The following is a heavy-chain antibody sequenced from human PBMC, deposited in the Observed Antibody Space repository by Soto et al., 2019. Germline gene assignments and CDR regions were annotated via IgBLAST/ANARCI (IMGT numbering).Heavy chain of an antibody. CDR1: GFTFSSYA. V-gene: IGHV3-23*01. CDR2: ISSGANT. J-gene: IGHJ6*02. CDR3: VKASATVKSDGMDV. Sequence: EVQLLESGGGLVQPGGSLRLSCAASGFTFSSYAMSWVRQAPGKGLECVSSISSGANTYYTDSVRGRFTISRDNSKNSLYLQMSSLRADDTAIYYCVKASATVKSDGMDVWGQGTTVTVSS.